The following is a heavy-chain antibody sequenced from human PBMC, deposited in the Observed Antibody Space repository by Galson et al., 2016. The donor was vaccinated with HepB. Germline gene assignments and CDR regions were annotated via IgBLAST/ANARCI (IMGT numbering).Heavy chain of an antibody. CDR2: ISANNGNT. CDR3: ARGRHCSVGSCWDAHVI. D-gene: IGHD2-15*01. Sequence: SVKVSCKASGYTFSSYGISWVRQAPGQGLEWMGWISANNGNTRYAQKFQGRLIMTTDTSTSMAYMDLRSLRSDDTAVYYCARGRHCSVGSCWDAHVIWGQGTVVTVSS. CDR1: GYTFSSYG. J-gene: IGHJ3*02. V-gene: IGHV1-18*01.